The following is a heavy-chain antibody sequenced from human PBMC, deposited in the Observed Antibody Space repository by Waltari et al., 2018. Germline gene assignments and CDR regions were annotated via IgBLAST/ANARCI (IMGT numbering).Heavy chain of an antibody. CDR2: IHHTGDT. J-gene: IGHJ4*02. CDR1: GGSFKAYY. Sequence: QVQLQQWGAGLLKPSETLSLTCAVYGGSFKAYYWTWIRQSPEKGLEWIGEIHHTGDTIHNPSLKSRVAILMDASKNQFSLSLKLVAAADTAIYYCASRIGGISPLTGWGQGTPVIVSA. V-gene: IGHV4-34*01. CDR3: ASRIGGISPLTG. D-gene: IGHD1-26*01.